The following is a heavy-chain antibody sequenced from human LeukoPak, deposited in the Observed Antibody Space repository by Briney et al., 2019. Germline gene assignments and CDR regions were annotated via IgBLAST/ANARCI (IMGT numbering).Heavy chain of an antibody. Sequence: ASVRVSCKASGYTFTSYDINWVRQATGQGLEWMGWMNPNSGNTGYAQKFQGRVTMTRNTSISKAYMELSSLRSEDTAVYYCARENSGSYYGNWFDPWGQGTLVTVSS. CDR3: ARENSGSYYGNWFDP. J-gene: IGHJ5*02. V-gene: IGHV1-8*01. D-gene: IGHD1-26*01. CDR2: MNPNSGNT. CDR1: GYTFTSYD.